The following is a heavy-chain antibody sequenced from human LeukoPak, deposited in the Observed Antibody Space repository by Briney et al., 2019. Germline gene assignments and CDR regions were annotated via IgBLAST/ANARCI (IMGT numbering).Heavy chain of an antibody. Sequence: GGSLRLSCAASGFTFSTYAMSWVRQAPGKGLEWVSAISRSGDTTFYADSVKDRFTISRDNSKNTLYLQMNSLRAEDTAVYYCAKDLPIVVVPAAYFDYWGQGTLVTVSS. CDR1: GFTFSTYA. J-gene: IGHJ4*02. CDR2: ISRSGDTT. D-gene: IGHD2-2*01. CDR3: AKDLPIVVVPAAYFDY. V-gene: IGHV3-23*01.